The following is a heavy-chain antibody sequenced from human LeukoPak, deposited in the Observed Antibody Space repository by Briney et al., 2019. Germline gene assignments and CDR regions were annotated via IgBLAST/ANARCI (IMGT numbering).Heavy chain of an antibody. CDR1: GFTFSSYW. D-gene: IGHD6-19*01. V-gene: IGHV3-7*04. CDR3: ARGTPEYSSGWYGTLDY. CDR2: IKQDGSEK. Sequence: PGGSLRLSCAASGFTFSSYWMSWVRQAPGKGLEWVANIKQDGSEKYYVDSVKGRFTISRDNAKNSLYLQMNSLRAEDTAVYYCARGTPEYSSGWYGTLDYWGQGTLVTVSS. J-gene: IGHJ4*02.